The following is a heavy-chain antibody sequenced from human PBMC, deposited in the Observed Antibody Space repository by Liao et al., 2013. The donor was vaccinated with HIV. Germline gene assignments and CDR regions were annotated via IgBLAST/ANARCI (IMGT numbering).Heavy chain of an antibody. CDR1: GDSITNNY. D-gene: IGHD3-10*01. CDR3: ARAPYYSGSGSYSNSIPFDY. J-gene: IGHJ4*02. V-gene: IGHV4-4*07. CDR2: IYATGST. Sequence: QVQLQESGPGLVKPSETLSLTCNVSGDSITNNYWSWIRQSAGKGLEWLGRIYATGSTDYNPSLKSRVTISVDTSKNQISLMLSSVTAADTAVYYCARAPYYSGSGSYSNSIPFDYWGQGTLVTVSS.